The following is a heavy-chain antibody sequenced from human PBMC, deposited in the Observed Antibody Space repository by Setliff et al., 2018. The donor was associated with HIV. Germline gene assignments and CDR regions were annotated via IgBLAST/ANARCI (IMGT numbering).Heavy chain of an antibody. CDR3: ARQLSNSLDY. D-gene: IGHD1-1*01. CDR2: ISPYDGAK. V-gene: IGHV1-2*02. J-gene: IGHJ4*02. Sequence: ASVKVSCKASGYSFTAYFIHWVRQAPGRGLEWMGWISPYDGAKRATGRFRGRVTMTTDTSINTAYLELSGVRSDDTAVYFCARQLSNSLDYWGQGTQVTVSS. CDR1: GYSFTAYF.